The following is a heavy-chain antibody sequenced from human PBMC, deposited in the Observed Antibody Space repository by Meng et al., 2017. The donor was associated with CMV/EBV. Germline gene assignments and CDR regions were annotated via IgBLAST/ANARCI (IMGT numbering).Heavy chain of an antibody. D-gene: IGHD3-3*01. CDR2: IRHDGTNK. CDR1: GFRFDDYG. CDR3: AKGGDFGVVIPIIGTFDY. J-gene: IGHJ4*02. V-gene: IGHV3-30*02. Sequence: GGSLRLSCAASGFRFDDYGMHWVRQTPGKGLEWVAFIRHDGTNKFYGDSVKGRFTISRDNSKNTLYLQMNSLRAEDTAVYYCAKGGDFGVVIPIIGTFDYWGQGTLVTSPQ.